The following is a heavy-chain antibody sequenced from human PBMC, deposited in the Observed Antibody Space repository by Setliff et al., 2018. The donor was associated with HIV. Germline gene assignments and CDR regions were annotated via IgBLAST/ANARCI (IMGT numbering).Heavy chain of an antibody. CDR1: GFTFSRYA. D-gene: IGHD4-17*01. V-gene: IGHV3-30*04. CDR2: ISNDGNNK. CDR3: ARGSGAYFFHYFDH. Sequence: GGSLRLSCAASGFTFSRYAMHWVRQAPGKGLEWVAFISNDGNNKYYVDSVKGRFTISGDNSKNTLYLQMNSLRVEDTAIYYCARGSGAYFFHYFDHWGQGTLVTVSS. J-gene: IGHJ4*02.